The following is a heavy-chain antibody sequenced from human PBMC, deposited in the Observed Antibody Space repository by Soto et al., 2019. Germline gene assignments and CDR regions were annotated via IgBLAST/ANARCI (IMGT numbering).Heavy chain of an antibody. J-gene: IGHJ4*02. Sequence: EVQLVESGGGLVKPGGSLRLSCAASGFTFSSYSMNWVRQAPGKGLEWVSFISSSSSYLYYADSVKGRLSISRDNAKNSLYLQMNSLRAEDTAVYYCARCGIVVEAGTDYWGQGTLVTVSS. CDR1: GFTFSSYS. CDR2: ISSSSSYL. CDR3: ARCGIVVEAGTDY. V-gene: IGHV3-21*01. D-gene: IGHD2-2*01.